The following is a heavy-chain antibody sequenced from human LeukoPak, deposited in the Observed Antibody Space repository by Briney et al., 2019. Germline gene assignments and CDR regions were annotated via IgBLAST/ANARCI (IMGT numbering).Heavy chain of an antibody. D-gene: IGHD2-15*01. CDR1: GFTFSSYS. Sequence: GGSLRLSCAASGFTFSSYSMNWVRQAPGKGLEWVSSISSSSYIYYADSVKGRFTISRDNAKNSLYLQMNSLRAEDTAVYYCARERDPDYIVVVVAATHDAFDIWGQGTMVTVSS. V-gene: IGHV3-21*01. CDR2: ISSSSYI. J-gene: IGHJ3*02. CDR3: ARERDPDYIVVVVAATHDAFDI.